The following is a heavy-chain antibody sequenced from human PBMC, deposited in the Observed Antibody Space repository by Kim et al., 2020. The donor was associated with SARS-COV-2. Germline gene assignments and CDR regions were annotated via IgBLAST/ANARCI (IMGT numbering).Heavy chain of an antibody. V-gene: IGHV3-48*04. J-gene: IGHJ3*02. CDR3: ARGIYQGIAAAGDAFDI. CDR1: GFTFSSYS. D-gene: IGHD6-13*01. CDR2: ISSSSTI. Sequence: GGSLRLSCAASGFTFSSYSMNWVRQAPGKGLEWVSYISSSSTIYYADSVKGRFTISRDNAKNSLYLQMNSLRAEDTAVYYCARGIYQGIAAAGDAFDIWGQGTMVTVSS.